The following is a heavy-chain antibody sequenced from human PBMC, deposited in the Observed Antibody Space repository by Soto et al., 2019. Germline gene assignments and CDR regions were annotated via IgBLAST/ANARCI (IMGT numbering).Heavy chain of an antibody. J-gene: IGHJ5*02. CDR1: VSPFSSTL. V-gene: IGHV3-7*01. D-gene: IGHD6-6*01. CDR3: ARGGQEYSSSRYNWFDP. CDR2: IKQDGSEK. Sequence: GGPLRPSSAAPVSPFSSTLISLYGQAPGKGLEWVANIKQDGSEKYYVDSVKGRFTISRDNAKNSLYLQMNSLRAEDTAVYYCARGGQEYSSSRYNWFDPWGQGT.